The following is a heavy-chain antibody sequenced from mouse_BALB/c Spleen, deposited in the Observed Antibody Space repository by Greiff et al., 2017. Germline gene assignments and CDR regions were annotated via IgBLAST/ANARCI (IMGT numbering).Heavy chain of an antibody. J-gene: IGHJ4*01. CDR1: GFSLTSYG. CDR2: IWSGGST. CDR3: ARRFITTAKGAMDY. Sequence: QVQLKQSGPGLVQPSQSLSITCTVSGFSLTSYGVHWVRQSPGKGLEWLGVIWSGGSTDYNAAFISRLSISKDNSKSQVFFKMNSLQANDTAIYYCARRFITTAKGAMDYWGQGTSVTVSS. V-gene: IGHV2-2*02. D-gene: IGHD1-2*01.